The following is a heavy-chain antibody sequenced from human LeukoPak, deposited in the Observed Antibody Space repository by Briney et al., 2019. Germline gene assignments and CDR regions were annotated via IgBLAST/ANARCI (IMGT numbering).Heavy chain of an antibody. J-gene: IGHJ5*02. Sequence: AASVKVSCKASGGTFSSYAISWVRQAPGQGLEWMGRIIPILGIANYAQKFQGRVTITADKSTSTAYMELSSLRSEDTAVYYCASCITMVRGVISNWFDPWGQGTLVTVSS. CDR2: IIPILGIA. CDR3: ASCITMVRGVISNWFDP. D-gene: IGHD3-10*01. CDR1: GGTFSSYA. V-gene: IGHV1-69*04.